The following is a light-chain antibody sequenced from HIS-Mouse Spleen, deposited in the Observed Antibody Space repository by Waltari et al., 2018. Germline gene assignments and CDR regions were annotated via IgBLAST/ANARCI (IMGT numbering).Light chain of an antibody. CDR1: SSDVGGYNY. CDR2: EVS. Sequence: QSALTQPASVSGSPGQSITISCTGTSSDVGGYNYVSWYQPHPGKAPKLMIYEVSNRPSWVSNRFSGSKSGNTASLTISGLQAEDEADYYCSSYTSSSTLVFGGGTKLTVL. CDR3: SSYTSSSTLV. J-gene: IGLJ2*01. V-gene: IGLV2-14*01.